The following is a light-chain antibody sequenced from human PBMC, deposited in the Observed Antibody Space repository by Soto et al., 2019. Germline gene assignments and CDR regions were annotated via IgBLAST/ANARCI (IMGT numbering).Light chain of an antibody. Sequence: EIVLTQSPATLSLSPGERATLSCRANQSVSSYLAWYQQKPGQAPRLLIYDASNRATGSPARFSGSWSGTDFTLTIRSLEPEDFAVYYCQQRSNWLALTFGGGNKVEIK. CDR1: QSVSSY. V-gene: IGKV3-11*01. J-gene: IGKJ4*01. CDR2: DAS. CDR3: QQRSNWLALT.